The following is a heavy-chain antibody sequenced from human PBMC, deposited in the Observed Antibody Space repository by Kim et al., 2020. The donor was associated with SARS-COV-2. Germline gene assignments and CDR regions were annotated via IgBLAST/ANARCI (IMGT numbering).Heavy chain of an antibody. CDR3: ARSGSGYDVYYYYGMDV. D-gene: IGHD5-12*01. Sequence: RKSRITLSVDTSKNQFSLKRSSVTAADTAVYYCARSGSGYDVYYYYGMDVWGQGTTVTVSS. J-gene: IGHJ6*02. V-gene: IGHV4-59*01.